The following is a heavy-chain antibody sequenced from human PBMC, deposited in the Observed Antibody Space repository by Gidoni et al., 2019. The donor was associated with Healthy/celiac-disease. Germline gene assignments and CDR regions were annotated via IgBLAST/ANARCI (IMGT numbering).Heavy chain of an antibody. CDR1: GGSFSGYY. D-gene: IGHD3-10*02. CDR2: INHSGST. J-gene: IGHJ5*02. Sequence: QVQLQQWGAGLLKPSETLSLTCAVYGGSFSGYYWSWIRQPPGKGLVWIGEINHSGSTNYNPSLKRRVIISVDTSKNQFSLKLSSVTAADTAVYYCAREMIGRWFDPWGQGTLVTVSS. CDR3: AREMIGRWFDP. V-gene: IGHV4-34*01.